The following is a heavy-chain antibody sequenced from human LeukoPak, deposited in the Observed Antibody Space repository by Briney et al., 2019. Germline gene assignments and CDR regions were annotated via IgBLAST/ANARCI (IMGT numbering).Heavy chain of an antibody. CDR2: IYYSGST. D-gene: IGHD6-13*01. Sequence: SETLSLTCTVSGGSISSSSYYWGWIRQPPGKGLEWIGSIYYSGSTYYNPSLKSRVTISVDTSKNQFSLKLSSVTAADTAVYYCARQVGSSSFSREGYYFDYWGQGTLVTVSS. J-gene: IGHJ4*02. CDR3: ARQVGSSSFSREGYYFDY. V-gene: IGHV4-39*01. CDR1: GGSISSSSYY.